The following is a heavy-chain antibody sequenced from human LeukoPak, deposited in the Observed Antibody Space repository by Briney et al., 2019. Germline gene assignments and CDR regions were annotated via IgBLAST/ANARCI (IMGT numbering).Heavy chain of an antibody. D-gene: IGHD3-9*01. CDR3: AREESVRYIQGPFDY. CDR1: GFTFSSYS. J-gene: IGHJ4*02. CDR2: ISSRSSYI. Sequence: KTGGSLRLSCAASGFTFSSYSMNWVRQAPGKGLEWVSSISSRSSYIYYADSVKGRFTISRDNAKNSLYLQMNSLRAEDTAVYYCAREESVRYIQGPFDYWGQGTLVTVSS. V-gene: IGHV3-21*01.